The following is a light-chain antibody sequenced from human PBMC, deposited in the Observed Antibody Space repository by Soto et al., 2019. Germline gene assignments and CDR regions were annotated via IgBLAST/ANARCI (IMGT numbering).Light chain of an antibody. CDR2: ETI. J-gene: IGKJ1*01. CDR3: QHDGSSPHT. V-gene: IGKV3-20*01. CDR1: QSVSSSY. Sequence: EIVLTQSPGTLSLSPGERAIVSCRASQSVSSSYLAWYQQKRGQAPRLLMYETITRATGIPDRFSGSGSGTDFTLTIRSLEPEDFAVYYCQHDGSSPHTFGQGTQVEIK.